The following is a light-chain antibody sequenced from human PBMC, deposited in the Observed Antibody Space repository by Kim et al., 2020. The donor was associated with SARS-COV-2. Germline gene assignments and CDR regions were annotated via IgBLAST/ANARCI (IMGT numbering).Light chain of an antibody. CDR3: QSYEV. V-gene: IGLV6-57*03. Sequence: ETPGKTVTISCTRTSGSIASKPVQWYKQRPGSVPTTVIYEDALRPSGIPDRFSGSIDTSSNSASLTISGLTTEDEAVYFCQSYEVFGGGTQLTVL. CDR1: SGSIASKP. J-gene: IGLJ2*01. CDR2: EDA.